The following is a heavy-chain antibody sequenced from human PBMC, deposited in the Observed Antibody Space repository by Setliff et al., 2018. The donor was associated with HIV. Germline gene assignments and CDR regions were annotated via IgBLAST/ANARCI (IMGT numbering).Heavy chain of an antibody. CDR3: ARCSYDSSGYYYYYFDY. CDR1: GGAITGGSYY. D-gene: IGHD3-22*01. J-gene: IGHJ4*02. Sequence: SETLSLTCTVYGGAITGGSYYWSWIRQPAGKGLEWIGRIYTSGTTSYNPSLKSRVSISVDTSKNQFSLNLSSVTAADTAVYYCARCSYDSSGYYYYYFDYWGQGTLVTVS. V-gene: IGHV4-61*02. CDR2: IYTSGTT.